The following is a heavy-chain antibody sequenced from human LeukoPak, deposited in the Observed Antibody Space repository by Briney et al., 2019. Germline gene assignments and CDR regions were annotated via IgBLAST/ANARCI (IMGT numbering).Heavy chain of an antibody. CDR2: INHSGST. D-gene: IGHD3-10*01. J-gene: IGHJ4*02. V-gene: IGHV4-34*01. CDR1: GGSFSGYY. CDR3: ACGELLNIDY. Sequence: SETLSLTCAVYGGSFSGYYWSWIRQPPGKGLEWIGEINHSGSTNYNPSLKSRVTISVDTSKNQFSLKLSSVTAADTAVYYRACGELLNIDYWGQGTLVTVSS.